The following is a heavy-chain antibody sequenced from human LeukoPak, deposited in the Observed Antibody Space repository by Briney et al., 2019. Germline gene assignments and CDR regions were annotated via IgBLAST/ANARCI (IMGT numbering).Heavy chain of an antibody. CDR1: GFTFNNYA. V-gene: IGHV3-30*01. D-gene: IGHD3-22*01. CDR3: ARDPDSSGHYYEIFDY. CDR2: VSYDGSNK. Sequence: GGSLRLSCAASGFTFNNYAMHWFRQAPGKGLEWVALVSYDGSNKYYADSVKGRFTISRDNAKNTLYLQMNSPRGDDTAVYYCARDPDSSGHYYEIFDYWGQGTLVTVSS. J-gene: IGHJ4*02.